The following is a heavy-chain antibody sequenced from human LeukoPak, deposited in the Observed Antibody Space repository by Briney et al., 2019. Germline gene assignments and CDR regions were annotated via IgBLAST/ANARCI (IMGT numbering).Heavy chain of an antibody. CDR1: GYTFTSYA. CDR2: INAGNGNT. D-gene: IGHD2-2*01. Sequence: GASVKVSCKASGYTFTSYAMHWVRQAPGQRLEWMGWINAGNGNTKYSQKFQGRVTITRDTSASTAYTELSSLRSEDTAVYYCARDDIVVVPAEYYYYYYGMDVWGQGTTVTVSS. CDR3: ARDDIVVVPAEYYYYYYGMDV. V-gene: IGHV1-3*01. J-gene: IGHJ6*02.